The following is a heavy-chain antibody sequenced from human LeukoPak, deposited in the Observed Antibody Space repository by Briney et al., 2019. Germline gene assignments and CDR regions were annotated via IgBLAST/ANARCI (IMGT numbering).Heavy chain of an antibody. J-gene: IGHJ4*02. CDR3: AKHGYCTNGVCYRSYFDY. CDR2: ISGSGGST. Sequence: GGSLRLSCAASGFTFNDYYMSWIRQAPGKGLEWVSAISGSGGSTYYADSVKGRFTISRDNSKNTLYLQMNSLRAEDTAVYYCAKHGYCTNGVCYRSYFDYWGQGTLVTVSS. D-gene: IGHD2-8*01. V-gene: IGHV3-23*01. CDR1: GFTFNDYY.